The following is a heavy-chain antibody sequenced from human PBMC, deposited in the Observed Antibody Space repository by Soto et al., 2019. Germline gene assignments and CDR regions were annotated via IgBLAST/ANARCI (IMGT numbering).Heavy chain of an antibody. D-gene: IGHD2-15*01. CDR1: GFTFSSYG. CDR2: ISYDGSNK. V-gene: IGHV3-30*18. J-gene: IGHJ4*02. Sequence: QVQLVESGGGVVQPGRSLRLSCAASGFTFSSYGMHWVRQAPGKGLEGVAVISYDGSNKYYADSVKGRFTISRDNSKNTLNMQMNSLRAEDTAVYYCAKDQGCSGGSCYPWYFDYWGQGTLVTVSS. CDR3: AKDQGCSGGSCYPWYFDY.